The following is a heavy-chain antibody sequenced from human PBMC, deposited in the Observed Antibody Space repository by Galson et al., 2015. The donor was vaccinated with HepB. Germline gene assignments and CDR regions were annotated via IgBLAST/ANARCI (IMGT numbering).Heavy chain of an antibody. CDR3: VRHLPIIPVGAPWYVDL. CDR1: GLTFSTYW. CDR2: IKRDGSET. D-gene: IGHD6-19*01. J-gene: IGHJ2*01. V-gene: IGHV3-7*01. Sequence: SLRLPCAASGLTFSTYWMNWGRQAPGKGLEGVASIKRDGSETYHVDSVKGRFTISRDNAKNSVYLQMSSLTAEDTAVYYCVRHLPIIPVGAPWYVDLWGRGTQVTVSS.